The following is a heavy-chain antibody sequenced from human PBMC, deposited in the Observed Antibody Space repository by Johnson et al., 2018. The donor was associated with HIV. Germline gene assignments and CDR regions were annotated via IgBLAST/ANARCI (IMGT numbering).Heavy chain of an antibody. V-gene: IGHV3-15*05. CDR1: GFTFDDYG. D-gene: IGHD1-7*01. Sequence: VQLVESGGGVVRPGGSLRLSCAASGFTFDDYGMSWVRQAPGKGLEWVGRIKSKTDGGTTDYAAPVKGRFIISRDDAKHTLYLQMNSLKTEDKAVNYCTTDCPYPRISGTTGSAFDIWGQGTMVTVSS. CDR2: IKSKTDGGTT. J-gene: IGHJ3*02. CDR3: TTDCPYPRISGTTGSAFDI.